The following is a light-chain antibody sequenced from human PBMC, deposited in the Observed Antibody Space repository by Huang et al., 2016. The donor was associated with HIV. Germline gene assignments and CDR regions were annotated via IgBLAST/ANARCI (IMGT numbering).Light chain of an antibody. V-gene: IGKV3-15*01. CDR3: QQYNNWPWT. CDR2: GAA. CDR1: QSVSSN. Sequence: EIVMTQSPATLSVSPGERATLSCRASQSVSSNLAWYQQSPGQAPRLLIYGAATGATGIPARFSGSGSGTEFTLTISSLQSEDFAVYYCQQYNNWPWTFGQGTKVEI. J-gene: IGKJ1*01.